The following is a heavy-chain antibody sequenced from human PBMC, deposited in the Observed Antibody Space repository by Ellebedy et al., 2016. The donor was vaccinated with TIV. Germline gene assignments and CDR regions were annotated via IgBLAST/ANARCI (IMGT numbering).Heavy chain of an antibody. CDR1: GGSISSSNW. V-gene: IGHV4-4*02. Sequence: SETLSLTXAVSGGSISSSNWWSWVRQPPGKGLEWIGEIYHSGSTNYNPSLKSRVTISLDTSNNQFSLKVRSVTAADTAVYYCARGHGSGWPRPPDYWGQGTLVTVSS. CDR2: IYHSGST. D-gene: IGHD6-19*01. J-gene: IGHJ4*02. CDR3: ARGHGSGWPRPPDY.